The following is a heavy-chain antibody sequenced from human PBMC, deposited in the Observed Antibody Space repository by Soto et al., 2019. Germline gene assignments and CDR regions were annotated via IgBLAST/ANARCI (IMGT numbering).Heavy chain of an antibody. D-gene: IGHD1-1*01. Sequence: QVQLQESGPGLVKPSETLSLTCTVSGGSVSSSNYYWSWIRQPPGKVLEWLGYVYYSGRASYNPYPKCRITVSVDTSKNQFSLKLSSVTAADTAVYYCARERTGDPTFFDYWGQGTLVTVSS. V-gene: IGHV4-61*01. J-gene: IGHJ4*02. CDR1: GGSVSSSNYY. CDR2: VYYSGRA. CDR3: ARERTGDPTFFDY.